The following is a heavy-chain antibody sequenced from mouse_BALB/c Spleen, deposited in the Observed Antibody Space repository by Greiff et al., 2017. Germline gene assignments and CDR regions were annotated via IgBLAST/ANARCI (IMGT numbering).Heavy chain of an antibody. J-gene: IGHJ4*01. Sequence: EVQLVESGGGLVKLGGSLKLSCAASGFTFSSYYMSWVRQTPEKRLELVAAINSNGGSTYYPDTVKGRFTISRDNAKNTLYLQMSSLKSEDTALYYCARQNSYLRSYAMDYWGQGTSVTVSS. CDR1: GFTFSSYY. CDR2: INSNGGST. CDR3: ARQNSYLRSYAMDY. D-gene: IGHD5-1-1*01. V-gene: IGHV5-6-2*01.